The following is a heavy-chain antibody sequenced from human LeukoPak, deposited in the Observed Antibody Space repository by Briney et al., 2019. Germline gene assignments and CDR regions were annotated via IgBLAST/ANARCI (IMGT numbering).Heavy chain of an antibody. V-gene: IGHV3-7*01. Sequence: PGGSLRLSCAASGFTFSTYWMSWVRQAPGKGLEWVANINKDGNKKYYVDSVKGRFTISRDNAKKSLYLQMNSLKAEDTAVYYCARDDYNFWSGSYDYYYYYMDVWGKGTTVTVPS. CDR2: INKDGNKK. J-gene: IGHJ6*03. CDR1: GFTFSTYW. CDR3: ARDDYNFWSGSYDYYYYYMDV. D-gene: IGHD3-3*01.